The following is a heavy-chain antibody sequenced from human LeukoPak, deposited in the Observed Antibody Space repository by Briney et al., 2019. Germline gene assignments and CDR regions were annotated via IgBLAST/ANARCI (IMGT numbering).Heavy chain of an antibody. Sequence: GGSLRLXCAASGFTFSSYSMNWVRQAPGKGLEWVSSISSSSSYIYYADSVKGRFTISRDNAKNSLYLQMNSLRAEDTAVYYCAREYYYDSSGSYAFDIWGQGTMVTVSS. CDR3: AREYYYDSSGSYAFDI. CDR1: GFTFSSYS. CDR2: ISSSSSYI. D-gene: IGHD3-22*01. J-gene: IGHJ3*02. V-gene: IGHV3-21*01.